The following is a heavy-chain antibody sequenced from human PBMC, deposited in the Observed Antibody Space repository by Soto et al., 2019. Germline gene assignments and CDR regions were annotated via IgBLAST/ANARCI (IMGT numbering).Heavy chain of an antibody. Sequence: PSETLSLTCAVSGYSISSGYYWGWIRQPPGKGLEWIGSIYHSGSTYYNPSLKSRVTISVDTSKNQFSLKLSSVTAADTAVYYCARARDGRLDYWGQGTLVTVPS. J-gene: IGHJ4*02. V-gene: IGHV4-38-2*01. CDR1: GYSISSGYY. CDR2: IYHSGST. CDR3: ARARDGRLDY.